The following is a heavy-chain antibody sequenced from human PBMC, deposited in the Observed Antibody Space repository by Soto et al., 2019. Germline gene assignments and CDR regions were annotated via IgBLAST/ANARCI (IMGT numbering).Heavy chain of an antibody. CDR1: GFMFENYA. J-gene: IGHJ5*02. CDR2: VRGNSYGA. D-gene: IGHD2-8*01. V-gene: IGHV3-23*01. CDR3: AKGKSENGVDWLDP. Sequence: PEGSLRLSCAASGFMFENYAMIWVRQAPGKGLEWVATVRGNSYGAYYADSVRGRFIISRDNSKNTMSLQLNSLRDDDTAIYYCAKGKSENGVDWLDPWGPGTLVTVSS.